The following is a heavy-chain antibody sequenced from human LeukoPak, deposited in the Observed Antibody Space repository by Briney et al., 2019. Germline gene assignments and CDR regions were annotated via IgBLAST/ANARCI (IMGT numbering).Heavy chain of an antibody. CDR3: ARVVGGVGDAFDI. CDR1: GGSISSNY. V-gene: IGHV4-4*07. D-gene: IGHD1-26*01. CDR2: IYSSGGT. J-gene: IGHJ3*02. Sequence: SETLSLTCTVSGGSISSNYWSWIRQPAGKGLEWVGRIYSSGGTNYNPSLKSRVTISVDTSKNQFSLNLSSVTAADTAVYFCARVVGGVGDAFDIWGQGTMVTVSS.